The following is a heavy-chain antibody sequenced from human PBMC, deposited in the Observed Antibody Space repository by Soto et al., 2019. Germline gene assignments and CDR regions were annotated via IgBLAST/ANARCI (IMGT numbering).Heavy chain of an antibody. V-gene: IGHV3-33*01. Sequence: QVQLVESGGGVVQPGRSLRLSCAASGFTLSSYGMHWVRQAPGKGLEWVAVIWYDGDKKYYADSVKVRFTISRDECKNTVYLHMSSLRGEDTGVYYCARGSAGSESVVVVPAIDFYSFDTWGQGTLVSVSS. CDR2: IWYDGDKK. J-gene: IGHJ4*02. CDR1: GFTLSSYG. CDR3: ARGSAGSESVVVVPAIDFYSFDT. D-gene: IGHD2-15*01.